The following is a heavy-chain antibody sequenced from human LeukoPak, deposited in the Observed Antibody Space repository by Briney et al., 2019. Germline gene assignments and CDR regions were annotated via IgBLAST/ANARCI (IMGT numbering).Heavy chain of an antibody. CDR1: GFTVSSNY. J-gene: IGHJ5*02. CDR3: ARGGMLGVSHNRFDP. CDR2: IYSGGST. Sequence: PGGSLRLSCAASGFTVSSNYMSWVRQAPGKGLEWVSVIYSGGSTYYADSVKGRFTISRDNSKNTLYLQMNSLRAEDTAVYYCARGGMLGVSHNRFDPWGQGTLVTVSS. V-gene: IGHV3-53*01. D-gene: IGHD2-8*01.